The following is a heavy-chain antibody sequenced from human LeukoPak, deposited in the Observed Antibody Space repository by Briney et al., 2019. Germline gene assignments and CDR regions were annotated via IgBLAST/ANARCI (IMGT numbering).Heavy chain of an antibody. CDR2: ISGNNDNP. Sequence: GASVKVSCKASGYTLSNFGISWVRQAPGQGLEWMGWISGNNDNPNYGQKFQGRFTVTSDSSTSTAYMELRNLRSDDTAVYYCARDGTRTDDYWGQGTLVTVSS. V-gene: IGHV1-18*01. D-gene: IGHD1-1*01. J-gene: IGHJ4*02. CDR1: GYTLSNFG. CDR3: ARDGTRTDDY.